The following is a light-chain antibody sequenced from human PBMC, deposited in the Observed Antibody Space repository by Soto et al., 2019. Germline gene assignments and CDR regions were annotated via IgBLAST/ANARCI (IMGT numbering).Light chain of an antibody. Sequence: DVVMTQSPLSLPVTLGQPASISCRSSQSLVYSDGNTFLNWFQQRPGQSPRRLIYNVSNRDSGGPDRFSGSGSGTDFTLKISRVEADDVAIYYCMQGSHWPPMYTFGQGTKLEIK. CDR2: NVS. V-gene: IGKV2-30*01. CDR3: MQGSHWPPMYT. J-gene: IGKJ2*01. CDR1: QSLVYSDGNTF.